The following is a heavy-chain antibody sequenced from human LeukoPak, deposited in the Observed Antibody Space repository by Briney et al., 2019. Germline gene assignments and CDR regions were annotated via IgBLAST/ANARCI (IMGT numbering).Heavy chain of an antibody. Sequence: WGTLPATCAVYGGSPSGYHRSWIREPPGKGLEGFGEMNDVGSTKYNPNLKRRVTISVDTSKNQFSLKLSSMTAAETAVYYCARAPRYWSSTSFPYDIAAAGSFEYWGQGTLVTVSS. J-gene: IGHJ4*02. CDR3: ARAPRYWSSTSFPYDIAAAGSFEY. CDR1: GGSPSGYH. CDR2: MNDVGST. V-gene: IGHV4-34*01. D-gene: IGHD2-2*01.